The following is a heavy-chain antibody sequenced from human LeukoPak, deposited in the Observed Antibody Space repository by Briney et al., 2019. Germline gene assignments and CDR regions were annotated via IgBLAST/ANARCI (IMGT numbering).Heavy chain of an antibody. Sequence: PSETLSLTCAVSVYSISSGYYWGWIRQPPGKGLEWIGSVYHSGSTNYNPSLKSRLTMSVDTSKNQFSLKLSSVTAADTAVYYCARGVITMVNWFDPWGQGTLVTVSS. CDR3: ARGVITMVNWFDP. V-gene: IGHV4-38-2*01. D-gene: IGHD3-10*01. CDR1: VYSISSGYY. J-gene: IGHJ5*02. CDR2: VYHSGST.